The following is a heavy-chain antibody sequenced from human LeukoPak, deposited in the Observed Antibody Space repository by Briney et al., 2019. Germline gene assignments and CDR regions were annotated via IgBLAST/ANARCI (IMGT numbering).Heavy chain of an antibody. CDR1: GFTVSSNY. J-gene: IGHJ4*02. CDR2: IYSGGST. Sequence: GGSLRLSCAASGFTVSSNYMSWVRQAPGKELEWGSVIYSGGSTYYADSVKGRSTISRDNSKNTPYLQMNSLRAEDTAVYYCAREAGSYGDDYYFDYWGQGTLVTVSS. V-gene: IGHV3-53*01. D-gene: IGHD5-18*01. CDR3: AREAGSYGDDYYFDY.